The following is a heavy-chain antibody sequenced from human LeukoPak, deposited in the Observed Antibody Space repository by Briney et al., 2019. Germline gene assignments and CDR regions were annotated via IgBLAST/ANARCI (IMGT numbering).Heavy chain of an antibody. V-gene: IGHV5-51*01. J-gene: IGHJ4*02. Sequence: GESLKISCKGSGYSFTSYWIGWVRQMPGKGLEWMGIIYPGDSDTRYSPSFQGQVTISADKSISTAYLQWSSLKASDTAMYYCARPGRGILTGYHPFDYWGQGTLVTVSS. CDR1: GYSFTSYW. D-gene: IGHD3-9*01. CDR2: IYPGDSDT. CDR3: ARPGRGILTGYHPFDY.